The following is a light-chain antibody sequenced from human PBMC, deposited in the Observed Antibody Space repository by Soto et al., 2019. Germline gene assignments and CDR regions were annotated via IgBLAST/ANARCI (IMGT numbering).Light chain of an antibody. CDR3: QQSSRSPVT. Sequence: EIGLTQSPPTLSLSPGERATLSCRASQSVSISLAWFQQKPGQAPSILIYAASTRATGIPARFSGSGSGTDFTLTISMLEPEDFAGYYCQQSSRSPVTFGQGTRLEIK. J-gene: IGKJ5*01. V-gene: IGKV3-11*01. CDR1: QSVSIS. CDR2: AAS.